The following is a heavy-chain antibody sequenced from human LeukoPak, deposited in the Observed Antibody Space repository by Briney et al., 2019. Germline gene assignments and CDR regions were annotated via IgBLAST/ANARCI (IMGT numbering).Heavy chain of an antibody. D-gene: IGHD5-24*01. CDR1: GFTFSSYG. J-gene: IGHJ4*02. Sequence: GGSLRLSCAASGFTFSSYGMHWVRQAPGKGLEWVAVISYDGSNKYYADSVKGRFTISRDNSKNTLYLQMNSLKTEDTAVCYCTTSRMARLDYWGQGTLVTVSS. CDR2: ISYDGSNK. V-gene: IGHV3-30*03. CDR3: TTSRMARLDY.